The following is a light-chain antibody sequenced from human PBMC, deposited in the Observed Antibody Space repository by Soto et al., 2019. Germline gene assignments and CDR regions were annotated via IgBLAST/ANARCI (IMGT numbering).Light chain of an antibody. Sequence: EIVMTQSPATVSVSPGEIDTLSCRASKSVTSTLAWYQQKPCQTPRLLISDASTRATGIPARFSGSGSGTEFTLTISSLQSEDFATYFCQQSYSTPYTRGQGTKREIK. V-gene: IGKV3-15*01. CDR2: DAS. J-gene: IGKJ2*01. CDR1: KSVTST. CDR3: QQSYSTPYT.